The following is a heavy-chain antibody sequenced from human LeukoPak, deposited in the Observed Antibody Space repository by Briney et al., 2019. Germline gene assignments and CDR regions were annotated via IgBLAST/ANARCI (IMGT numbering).Heavy chain of an antibody. V-gene: IGHV3-30-3*01. CDR3: ARYAWSLGPAPGTPLFDY. CDR2: ISYDGSDK. D-gene: IGHD6-13*01. J-gene: IGHJ4*02. CDR1: GFIFSNYA. Sequence: GRSLRLSCAASGFIFSNYAMHWVRQAPGKGLEWVALISYDGSDKYYAKSVKGRFTISRDNSNNILYLQMNSLRAEDTAVYYCARYAWSLGPAPGTPLFDYWGRGTLVTVSS.